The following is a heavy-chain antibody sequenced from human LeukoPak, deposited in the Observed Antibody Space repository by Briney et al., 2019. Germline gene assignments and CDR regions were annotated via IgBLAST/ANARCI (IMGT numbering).Heavy chain of an antibody. V-gene: IGHV3-23*01. CDR1: GFTFSSYA. D-gene: IGHD3-22*01. J-gene: IGHJ4*02. CDR3: AKDLLYTWYDSSGYYSPFDY. CDR2: ISGSGGST. Sequence: GGSLRLSCAASGFTFSSYAMSWVRQAPGKGLEWVSAISGSGGSTYYADSVKGRFTISRDNSKNTLYLQMNSLRAEDTAVYYCAKDLLYTWYDSSGYYSPFDYWGQGTLVTVSS.